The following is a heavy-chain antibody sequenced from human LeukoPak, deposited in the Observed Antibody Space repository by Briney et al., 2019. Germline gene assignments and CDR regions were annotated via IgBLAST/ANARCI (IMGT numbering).Heavy chain of an antibody. Sequence: KSSETLSLTCTVYGGSISSYYWSWIRQPPGKGLEWIGYIYYSGSTNYNPSLKSRVTISVDTSKNQLSLKLRSVTAADTAVYYCARGGRDGYTLYPLDYWGQGTLVTVSS. V-gene: IGHV4-59*08. CDR3: ARGGRDGYTLYPLDY. CDR1: GGSISSYY. CDR2: IYYSGST. D-gene: IGHD5-24*01. J-gene: IGHJ4*02.